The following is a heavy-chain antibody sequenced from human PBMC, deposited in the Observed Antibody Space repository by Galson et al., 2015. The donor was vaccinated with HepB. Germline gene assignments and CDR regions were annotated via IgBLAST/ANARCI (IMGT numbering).Heavy chain of an antibody. D-gene: IGHD1-26*01. V-gene: IGHV1-2*04. CDR3: ARGMVGAIDY. CDR1: GYTFTSYG. J-gene: IGHJ4*02. Sequence: SVKVSCKASGYTFTSYGISWVRQAPGQGLEWMGWINPNSGGTNYAQKFQGWVTMTRDTSISTAYMELSRLRSDDTAVYYCARGMVGAIDYWGQGTLVTVSS. CDR2: INPNSGGT.